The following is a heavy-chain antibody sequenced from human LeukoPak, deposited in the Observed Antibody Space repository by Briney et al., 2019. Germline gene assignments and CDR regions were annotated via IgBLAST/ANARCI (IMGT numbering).Heavy chain of an antibody. D-gene: IGHD3-10*01. CDR3: ARGVLLWFGELSPRYWLDP. Sequence: PSETLSLTCAVYGGSFSGYYWSWIRQPPGKGLEWIGEINHSGSTNYNPSLKSRVTISVDTSKNQFSLKLSSVTAADTAVYYCARGVLLWFGELSPRYWLDPLGQGTLVTVSS. V-gene: IGHV4-34*01. CDR1: GGSFSGYY. J-gene: IGHJ5*02. CDR2: INHSGST.